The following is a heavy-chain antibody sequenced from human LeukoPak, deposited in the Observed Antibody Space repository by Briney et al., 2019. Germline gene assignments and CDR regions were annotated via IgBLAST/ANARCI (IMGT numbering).Heavy chain of an antibody. Sequence: SETLSLTCTVSGYSITSAYYWSWIRQPAGKGLEWIGRIYTSGSTNYNPSLKSRVTISVDTSKNQFSLKLSSVTAADTAVYYCARVKGGRTNPFDYWGQGTLVTVSS. CDR2: IYTSGST. V-gene: IGHV4-61*02. J-gene: IGHJ4*02. CDR1: GYSITSAYY. CDR3: ARVKGGRTNPFDY. D-gene: IGHD1-26*01.